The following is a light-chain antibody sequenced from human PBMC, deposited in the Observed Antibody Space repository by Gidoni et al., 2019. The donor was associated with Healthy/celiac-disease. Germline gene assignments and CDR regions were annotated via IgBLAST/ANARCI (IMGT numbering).Light chain of an antibody. CDR3: QQYYSYSWT. CDR2: AAS. J-gene: IGKJ1*01. Sequence: PSSFSASTGDRVTITCRASQGISSYLAWYQQKPGKAPKLLIYAASTLQRGVPSRFSGSGSGTDFTLTISCLQSEDFATYYCQQYYSYSWTFAQXTKVEIK. V-gene: IGKV1-8*01. CDR1: QGISSY.